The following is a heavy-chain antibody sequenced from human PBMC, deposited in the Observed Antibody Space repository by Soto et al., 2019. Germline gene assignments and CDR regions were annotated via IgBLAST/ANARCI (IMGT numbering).Heavy chain of an antibody. V-gene: IGHV4-4*07. Sequence: GTISLTCTVSGDSINSYYWSGMRQHSGKGLEWIGRIYTSGSTNYNPSLKSRVTMSVDTSKNQFSLKLNSVTAADTAVYYCARELMTYYDFWSGSNPAGMDVWGQGTTVTVPS. CDR1: GDSINSYY. CDR2: IYTSGST. D-gene: IGHD3-3*01. J-gene: IGHJ6*02. CDR3: ARELMTYYDFWSGSNPAGMDV.